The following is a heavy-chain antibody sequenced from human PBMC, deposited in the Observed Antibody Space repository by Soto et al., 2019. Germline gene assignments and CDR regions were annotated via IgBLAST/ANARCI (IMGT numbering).Heavy chain of an antibody. J-gene: IGHJ6*03. D-gene: IGHD3-3*01. Sequence: PGGSLRLSCAASGFTVSSNYMSWVRQAPGKGLEWVSVIYSGGSTYYADSVKGRFTISRDNSKNTMYLQMNSLRAEDTSVFYCARDQNYDFWSGYYGGYYYYYMDVWGKGTTVTVSS. V-gene: IGHV3-66*01. CDR1: GFTVSSNY. CDR3: ARDQNYDFWSGYYGGYYYYYMDV. CDR2: IYSGGST.